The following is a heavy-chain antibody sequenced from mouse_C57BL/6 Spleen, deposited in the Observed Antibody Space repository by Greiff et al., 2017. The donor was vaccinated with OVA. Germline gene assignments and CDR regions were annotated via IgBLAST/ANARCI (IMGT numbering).Heavy chain of an antibody. CDR2: INPSTGGT. CDR3: ARGYDYDVGAMDY. V-gene: IGHV1-42*01. J-gene: IGHJ4*01. CDR1: GYSFTGYY. Sequence: VQLQQSGPELVKPGASVKISCKASGYSFTGYYMNWVKQSPEKSLEWIGEINPSTGGTTYNQKFKAQATLTVDKSSSTAYMQLKCLTSEDSAVYYGARGYDYDVGAMDYWGQGTSVTVSS. D-gene: IGHD2-4*01.